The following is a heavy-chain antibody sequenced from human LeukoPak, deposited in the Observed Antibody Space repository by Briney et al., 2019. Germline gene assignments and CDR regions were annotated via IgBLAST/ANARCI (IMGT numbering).Heavy chain of an antibody. CDR2: IYYSGST. CDR3: ARHPIYYDSSGYYQNYYYGMDV. V-gene: IGHV4-59*08. J-gene: IGHJ6*02. CDR1: GGSISSYY. Sequence: PSETLSLTCTVSGGSISSYYWSWIRQPPGKGLEWIGYIYYSGSTNHNPSLKSRVTISVDTSKNQFSLKLSSVTAADTAVYYCARHPIYYDSSGYYQNYYYGMDVWGQGTTVTVSS. D-gene: IGHD3-22*01.